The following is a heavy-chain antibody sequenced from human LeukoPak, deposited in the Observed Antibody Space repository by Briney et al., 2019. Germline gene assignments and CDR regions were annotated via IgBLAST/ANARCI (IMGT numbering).Heavy chain of an antibody. J-gene: IGHJ4*02. CDR1: GFTFSGYA. Sequence: GGSLRLSGAASGFTFSGYAMSWVRQAPGKGLEWVSAISGSGGSTYYADSVKGRFTISRDNSKNTLYLQMNSLRAEDTAVYYCAKAPTYSGYDQFDYWGQGTLVTVSS. V-gene: IGHV3-23*01. CDR3: AKAPTYSGYDQFDY. D-gene: IGHD5-12*01. CDR2: ISGSGGST.